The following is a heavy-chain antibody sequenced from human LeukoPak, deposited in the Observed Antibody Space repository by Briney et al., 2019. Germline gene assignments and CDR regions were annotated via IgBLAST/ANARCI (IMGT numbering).Heavy chain of an antibody. CDR3: TTIVGERRGAFDI. CDR2: IKSKTDGGTT. J-gene: IGHJ3*02. D-gene: IGHD1-1*01. CDR1: GFTFSNAW. V-gene: IGHV3-15*01. Sequence: GGSLRLSCAASGFTFSNAWMSWVRQAPGKGLEWVGRIKSKTDGGTTDYAAPVKGRFTISRDDSKNTLYLQMNSLKTEDTAVYYCTTIVGERRGAFDIWGQGTMVTVSS.